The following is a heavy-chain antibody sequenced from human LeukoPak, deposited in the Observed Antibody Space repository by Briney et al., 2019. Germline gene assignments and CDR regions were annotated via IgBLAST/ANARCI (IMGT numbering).Heavy chain of an antibody. Sequence: GSLRLSCAASGFTFSTNAMSWVRQAPGKGLEWVSGISVSGGSTYYADSVKGRFTISRDNSKNTLYVQMNSLRAEDTAVYYWAKEGSPPNFYYMDVWGKGATVTVSS. V-gene: IGHV3-23*01. J-gene: IGHJ6*03. D-gene: IGHD6-19*01. CDR2: ISVSGGST. CDR1: GFTFSTNA. CDR3: AKEGSPPNFYYMDV.